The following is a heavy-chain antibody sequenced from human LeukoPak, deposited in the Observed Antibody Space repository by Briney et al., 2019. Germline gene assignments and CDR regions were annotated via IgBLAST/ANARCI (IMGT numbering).Heavy chain of an antibody. Sequence: GGSLRLSCAASGFTFRIYAMSWVRQAPGKGLEWVSVISDSGGSRYHADSVKGRFTISRDNSKYTLYLQMNSLRAEDTAVYYCAKRVDSSGYYYLPYFDYWGQGTLVTVSS. CDR2: ISDSGGSR. CDR3: AKRVDSSGYYYLPYFDY. V-gene: IGHV3-23*01. D-gene: IGHD3-22*01. J-gene: IGHJ4*02. CDR1: GFTFRIYA.